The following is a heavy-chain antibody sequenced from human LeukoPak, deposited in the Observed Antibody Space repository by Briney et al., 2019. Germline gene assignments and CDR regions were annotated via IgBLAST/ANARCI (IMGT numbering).Heavy chain of an antibody. J-gene: IGHJ4*02. V-gene: IGHV3-23*01. CDR3: AKAKWLENY. CDR2: ISGSGAT. CDR1: GFTFGSYV. Sequence: PGGSLRLSCAASGFTFGSYVMNWVRQAPGKGLEWVSAISGSGATDYADPVKGRFTISRDTSKNTLYLQMNSLRVEDTAVYYCAKAKWLENYWGQGTLVTVSS. D-gene: IGHD6-19*01.